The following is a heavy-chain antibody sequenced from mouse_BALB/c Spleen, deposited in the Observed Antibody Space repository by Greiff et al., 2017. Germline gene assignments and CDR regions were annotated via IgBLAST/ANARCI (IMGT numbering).Heavy chain of an antibody. CDR1: GDSITGGY. D-gene: IGHD5-1*01. CDR3: ARGDLPGAY. CDR2: ISYSGST. J-gene: IGHJ3*01. V-gene: IGHV3-8*02. Sequence: EVKLVESGPSLVKPSQTLSLTCSVTGDSITGGYWNWIRKFPGNKLEYMGYISYSGSTYYNPSLKSRISITRDTSKNQYYLQLNSVTTEDTATYYCARGDLPGAYWGQGTLVTVSA.